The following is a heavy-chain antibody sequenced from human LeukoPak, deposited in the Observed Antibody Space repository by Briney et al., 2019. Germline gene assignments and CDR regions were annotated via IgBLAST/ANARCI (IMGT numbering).Heavy chain of an antibody. CDR2: IYYSGNT. J-gene: IGHJ3*02. D-gene: IGHD2/OR15-2a*01. V-gene: IGHV4-59*12. CDR3: ARGKNRGAFGI. Sequence: SETLSLTCTVSGGSISGYYWSWIRQPPGKRLEWIGYIYYSGNTNYNPSLKSRVTISVDTSKNQFSLKLSSVTAADTAVYYCARGKNRGAFGIWGQGTMVTVSS. CDR1: GGSISGYY.